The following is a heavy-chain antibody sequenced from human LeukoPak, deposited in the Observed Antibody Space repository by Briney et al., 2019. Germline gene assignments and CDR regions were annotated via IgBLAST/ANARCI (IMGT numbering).Heavy chain of an antibody. J-gene: IGHJ4*02. CDR1: GGSISSYY. CDR3: ARLLYSSGCYYFDC. Sequence: SETLSLTCTVSGGSISSYYWSWIRQPPGEGLEWIGYMYNTGSTNYNPSLKSRVTISVDTSKNQFSLKLSSVTAADTAVYYCARLLYSSGCYYFDCWGQGTLVTVSS. V-gene: IGHV4-59*08. D-gene: IGHD6-19*01. CDR2: MYNTGST.